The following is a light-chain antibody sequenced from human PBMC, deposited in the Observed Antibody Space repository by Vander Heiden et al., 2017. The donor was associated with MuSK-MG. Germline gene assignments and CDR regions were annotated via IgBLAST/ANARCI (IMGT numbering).Light chain of an antibody. CDR3: QKYGSALT. V-gene: IGKV1-27*01. J-gene: IGKJ5*01. CDR2: AAS. CDR1: QGISNY. Sequence: DIQMTQSPSSLSVSVGDRVTITCRASQGISNYLAWYQQRPGKVPKLLIYAASNLQTGVPFSFSGSGSGTDFTLTISSLQPEDVANYYCQKYGSALTFGQGTQLEIK.